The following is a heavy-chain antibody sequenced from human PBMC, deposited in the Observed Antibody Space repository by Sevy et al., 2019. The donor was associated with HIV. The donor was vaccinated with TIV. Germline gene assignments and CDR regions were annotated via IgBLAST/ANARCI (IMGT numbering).Heavy chain of an antibody. Sequence: GGSLRLSCAASGFTFSNYGMNWVRQAPGRGLEWVSVISGSGDTSYFAASVKGRFTISRDNSKNTLYLQMNSLRAEDTAIYLCAKANYYDSGGFYDYFDYWGQGTLVTVSS. V-gene: IGHV3-23*01. J-gene: IGHJ4*02. CDR3: AKANYYDSGGFYDYFDY. CDR1: GFTFSNYG. CDR2: ISGSGDTS. D-gene: IGHD3-22*01.